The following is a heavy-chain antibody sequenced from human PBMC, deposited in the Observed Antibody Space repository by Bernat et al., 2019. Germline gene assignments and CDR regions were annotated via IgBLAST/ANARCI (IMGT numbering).Heavy chain of an antibody. J-gene: IGHJ4*02. CDR2: ISYDGSNK. V-gene: IGHV3-30*07. CDR1: GFTFSSYA. D-gene: IGHD1-26*01. CDR3: ARGKRGSGSYE. Sequence: QVQLVESGGGVVQPGRSLRLSCAASGFTFSSYAMHWVRQAPGKGLEWVAVISYDGSNKYYADSVKGRFTISRDNSKNTLYLQMNSLRVDDTAVYYCARGKRGSGSYEWGQGTLVTVSS.